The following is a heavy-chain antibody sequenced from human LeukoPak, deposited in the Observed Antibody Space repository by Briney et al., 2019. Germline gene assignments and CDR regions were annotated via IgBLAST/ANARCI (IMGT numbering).Heavy chain of an antibody. CDR1: GGSISSSSYY. CDR3: ARGTQQLVFYYYYMDV. J-gene: IGHJ6*03. Sequence: PSETLSLTCTVSGGSISSSSYYWGWIRQPPGKGLEWIGSIYYSGSTYYNPSLKSRVTISVDTSKNQFSLKLSSVTAADTAVYYCARGTQQLVFYYYYMDVWGKGTTVTVSS. D-gene: IGHD6-13*01. V-gene: IGHV4-39*07. CDR2: IYYSGST.